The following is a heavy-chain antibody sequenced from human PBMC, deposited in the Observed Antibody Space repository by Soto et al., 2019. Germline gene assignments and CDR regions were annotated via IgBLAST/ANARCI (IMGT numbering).Heavy chain of an antibody. CDR2: INTDGGTS. J-gene: IGHJ3*02. CDR1: GFTFSGHW. Sequence: VHLVESGGDLVQPGGSLRLSCAASGFTFSGHWMHWVRQVPGKGLEWVSRINTDGGTSAYADSVKGRFTISRDNAKNTLYLQMNGLRAEDTAVYYCAREAGYCSRTSCYRRAFDTWGQGTTVTVSS. CDR3: AREAGYCSRTSCYRRAFDT. V-gene: IGHV3-74*03. D-gene: IGHD2-2*01.